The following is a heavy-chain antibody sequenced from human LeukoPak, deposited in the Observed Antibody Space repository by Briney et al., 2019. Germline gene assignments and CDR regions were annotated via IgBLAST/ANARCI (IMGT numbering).Heavy chain of an antibody. V-gene: IGHV4-34*01. D-gene: IGHD2-15*01. CDR2: INHSGST. Sequence: SETLSLTCAVYGGSFSGYYWGWIRQPPGKGLEWIGEINHSGSTNYNPSLKSRVTISVDTSKNQFSLKLSSVTAADTAVYYCARSVEGYCSGGSCYYYSYYMDVWGKGTTVTVSS. J-gene: IGHJ6*03. CDR1: GGSFSGYY. CDR3: ARSVEGYCSGGSCYYYSYYMDV.